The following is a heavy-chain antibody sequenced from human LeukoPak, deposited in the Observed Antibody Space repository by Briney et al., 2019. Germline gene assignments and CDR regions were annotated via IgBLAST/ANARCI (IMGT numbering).Heavy chain of an antibody. CDR3: AREYRVVVTSGAFDI. D-gene: IGHD3-22*01. J-gene: IGHJ3*02. CDR2: INTDGSST. Sequence: GGSLRLSCAASGFTFSSKWMHWVRQVPGKGLVWVSRINTDGSSTNYADSVKGRFTISRDNAKNTLYLQMNSLRAEDTAVYYCAREYRVVVTSGAFDIWGQGTMVTXSS. CDR1: GFTFSSKW. V-gene: IGHV3-74*01.